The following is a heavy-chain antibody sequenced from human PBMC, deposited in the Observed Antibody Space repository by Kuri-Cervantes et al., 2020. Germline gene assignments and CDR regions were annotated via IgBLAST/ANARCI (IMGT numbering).Heavy chain of an antibody. V-gene: IGHV4-30-2*01. CDR2: IYHSGST. J-gene: IGHJ6*02. D-gene: IGHD3-3*01. CDR3: ARLGPGEFPIFGVVIFGYYYGMDV. Sequence: LRLSCAVSGGSISSGGYSWSWIRQPPGKGLEWIGYIYHSGSTYYNPSLKSRVTISVDRSKNQFSLKLSSVTAADTAVYYCARLGPGEFPIFGVVIFGYYYGMDVWGQGTTVTVSS. CDR1: GGSISSGGYS.